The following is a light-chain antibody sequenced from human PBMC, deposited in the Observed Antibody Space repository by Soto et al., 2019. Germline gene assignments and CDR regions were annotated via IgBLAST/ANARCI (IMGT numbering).Light chain of an antibody. CDR2: SAS. J-gene: IGKJ1*01. CDR3: QKYNSAHSYS. Sequence: DVQMTQSPSSLSASVGDRVTITCRASQGITNYLAWYQQKPGQVPKLLIYSASTLHSGVPSRFSGSRSGTDFTLTIDSLQPEDVATYYCQKYNSAHSYSFGQGTKVEIK. CDR1: QGITNY. V-gene: IGKV1-27*01.